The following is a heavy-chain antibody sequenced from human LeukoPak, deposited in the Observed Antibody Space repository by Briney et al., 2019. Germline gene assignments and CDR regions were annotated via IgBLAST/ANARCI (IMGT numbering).Heavy chain of an antibody. V-gene: IGHV3-9*01. Sequence: GGSLRLSCAASGFTFDDYAMHWVRQAPGKGLEWVSGISWNSGSIGYADSVKGRFTISRDNAKNSLYLQMNSLRAEDTALYYCAKGVQYRYYYYYYYMDVWGKGTTVTVSS. CDR1: GFTFDDYA. CDR3: AKGVQYRYYYYYYYMDV. D-gene: IGHD4-11*01. CDR2: ISWNSGSI. J-gene: IGHJ6*03.